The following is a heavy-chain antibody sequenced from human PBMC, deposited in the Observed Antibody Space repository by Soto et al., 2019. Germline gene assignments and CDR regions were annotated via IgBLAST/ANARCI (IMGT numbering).Heavy chain of an antibody. J-gene: IGHJ4*02. CDR3: VRDRHGDY. V-gene: IGHV3-74*01. CDR2: IDHDGPT. Sequence: EVQLVESGGGLVQPGGSLRLSCAGSGFTFSNYWMHWVRQAPGKGLEWVSRIDHDGPTDYAGSVRGRFTISRDNAENTLYLQMNSLRPEDTAVYYCVRDRHGDYWGQGTLVTGSS. D-gene: IGHD6-6*01. CDR1: GFTFSNYW.